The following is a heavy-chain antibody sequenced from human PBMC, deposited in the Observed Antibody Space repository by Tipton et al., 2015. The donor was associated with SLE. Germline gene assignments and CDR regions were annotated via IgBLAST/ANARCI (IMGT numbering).Heavy chain of an antibody. V-gene: IGHV3-23*01. CDR1: GFTFSSYA. CDR3: ARGADSVDTAMVTGY. D-gene: IGHD5-18*01. Sequence: GSLRLSCAASGFTFSSYAMSWVRQAPGKGLEWVSAISGSGGSTYYADSVKGRFTISRDNSKNTLYLQMNSLRAEDTAVYYCARGADSVDTAMVTGYWGQGTLVTVSS. CDR2: ISGSGGST. J-gene: IGHJ4*02.